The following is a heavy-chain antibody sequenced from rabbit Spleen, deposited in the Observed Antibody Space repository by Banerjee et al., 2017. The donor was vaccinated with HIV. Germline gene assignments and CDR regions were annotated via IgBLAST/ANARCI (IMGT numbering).Heavy chain of an antibody. CDR1: GFDFSSDA. J-gene: IGHJ4*01. Sequence: EESGGDLVQPEGSLTLTCKVSGFDFSSDAMCWVRQAPGKGPEWIACIYNGDGSTYYASWVNGRFTISKTSSTTVTLQMTSLTAADTATYFCARDLDGVIGWNFGWWGPGTLVTVS. D-gene: IGHD1-1*01. V-gene: IGHV1S47*01. CDR2: IYNGDGST. CDR3: ARDLDGVIGWNFGW.